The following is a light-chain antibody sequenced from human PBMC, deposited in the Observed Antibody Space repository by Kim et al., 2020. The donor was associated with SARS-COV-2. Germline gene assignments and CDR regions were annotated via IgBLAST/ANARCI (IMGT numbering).Light chain of an antibody. V-gene: IGLV7-43*01. J-gene: IGLJ3*02. CDR1: IGAVTSGYY. Sequence: QAVVTQDPSLTVSPGGTVTLTCASSIGAVTSGYYPNWFQQKPGQAPRALIYSTSNKYSWTPARFSGSLLGGKAALTLSGVQPEDEAEYYCLLYYGGAQPWVFGGGTQLTVL. CDR2: STS. CDR3: LLYYGGAQPWV.